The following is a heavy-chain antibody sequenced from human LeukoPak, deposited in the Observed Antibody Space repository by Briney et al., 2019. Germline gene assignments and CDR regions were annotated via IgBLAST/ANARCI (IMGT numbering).Heavy chain of an antibody. Sequence: GASVKVSCKVSGYTLTELSMHWVRQAPGKGLEWMGGFDPEDGETIYAQKFQGRVTMTEDTSTDTAYMELSSLRSEDTAAYYCATTPGSSGWYYFDYWGQGTLVTVSS. CDR3: ATTPGSSGWYYFDY. D-gene: IGHD6-19*01. CDR1: GYTLTELS. V-gene: IGHV1-24*01. CDR2: FDPEDGET. J-gene: IGHJ4*02.